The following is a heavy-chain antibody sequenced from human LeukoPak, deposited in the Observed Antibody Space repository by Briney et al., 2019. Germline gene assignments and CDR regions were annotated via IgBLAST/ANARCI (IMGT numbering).Heavy chain of an antibody. J-gene: IGHJ6*03. V-gene: IGHV4-39*01. CDR3: ARQLYSSGSYYAPMDV. CDR1: GGSISSSSYY. Sequence: SETLSLTCTASGGSISSSSYYWGWIRQPPGKGLEWIGIIYNSGSTYHDPSLKSRVTVSLDTSKNQFSLKLSSVTATDTAVYYCARQLYSSGSYYAPMDVWGKGTTVTISS. CDR2: IYNSGST. D-gene: IGHD3-10*01.